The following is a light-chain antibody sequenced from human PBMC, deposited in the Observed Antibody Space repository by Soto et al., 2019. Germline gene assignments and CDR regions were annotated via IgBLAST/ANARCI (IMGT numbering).Light chain of an antibody. V-gene: IGLV1-40*01. CDR1: SSNIGAGYD. Sequence: QSVRTQPPSVSGAPGQRVTISCTGSSSNIGAGYDVHWYQQPPGTPLKLLIYCNSTRASGVPERLAGSKSGTSASLAITGLQAEDEAEYYCQSYDSSLSGFYVFGTGTKLTVL. CDR2: CNS. J-gene: IGLJ1*01. CDR3: QSYDSSLSGFYV.